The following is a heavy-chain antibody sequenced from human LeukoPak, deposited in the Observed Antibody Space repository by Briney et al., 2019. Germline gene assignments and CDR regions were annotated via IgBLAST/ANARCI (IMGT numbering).Heavy chain of an antibody. CDR3: ARIAAAGQTMDY. J-gene: IGHJ4*02. D-gene: IGHD6-13*01. Sequence: ASVKVSCTASGGTFSSYTISWVRQAPGQGLEWMGGIIPIFGTANYAQKFQGRVTITADESTSTAYMELSSLRSEDTAVYYCARIAAAGQTMDYWGQGTLVTVSS. CDR1: GGTFSSYT. V-gene: IGHV1-69*01. CDR2: IIPIFGTA.